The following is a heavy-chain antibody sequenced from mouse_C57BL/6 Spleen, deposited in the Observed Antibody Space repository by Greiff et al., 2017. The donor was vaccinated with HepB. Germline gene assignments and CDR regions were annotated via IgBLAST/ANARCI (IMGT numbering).Heavy chain of an antibody. CDR2: IWSGGST. D-gene: IGHD1-1*01. V-gene: IGHV2-2*01. Sequence: VQLQQSGPGLVQPSQSLSITCTVSGFSLTSYGVHWVRQSPGKGLEWLGVIWSGGSTDYNAAFISRLSISKDNSKSQVFFKMNSLQADDTAIYYWARGGGITTVVAPSYAMDYWGQGTSVTVSS. CDR1: GFSLTSYG. J-gene: IGHJ4*01. CDR3: ARGGGITTVVAPSYAMDY.